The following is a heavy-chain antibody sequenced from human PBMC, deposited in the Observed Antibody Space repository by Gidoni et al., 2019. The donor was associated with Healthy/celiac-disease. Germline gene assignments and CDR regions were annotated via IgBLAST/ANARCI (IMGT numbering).Heavy chain of an antibody. CDR1: GFTFGAYA. J-gene: IGHJ6*02. D-gene: IGHD1-26*01. V-gene: IGHV3-49*05. Sequence: EVQLVESGGGLVKPGRSLRLSCTASGFTFGAYAMSWFRQAPGKGLEWVGFIRSKAYGGTTEYAASVKGRFTISRDDSKSIAYLQMNSLKTEDTAVYYCTTVGATYYYYGMDVWGQGTTVTVSS. CDR3: TTVGATYYYYGMDV. CDR2: IRSKAYGGTT.